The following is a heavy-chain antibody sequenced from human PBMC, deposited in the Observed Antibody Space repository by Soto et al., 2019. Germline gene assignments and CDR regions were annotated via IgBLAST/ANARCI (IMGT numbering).Heavy chain of an antibody. CDR3: ARGSGYSYGPQENWFDP. J-gene: IGHJ5*02. Sequence: SETLSLTCTVSGGSISSYYWSWIRQPPGKGLEWIGYIYYSGSTNYNPSLKSRVTISVDTSKNQFSPKLSSVTAADTAVYYCARGSGYSYGPQENWFDPWGQGTLVTVSS. D-gene: IGHD5-18*01. CDR2: IYYSGST. CDR1: GGSISSYY. V-gene: IGHV4-59*01.